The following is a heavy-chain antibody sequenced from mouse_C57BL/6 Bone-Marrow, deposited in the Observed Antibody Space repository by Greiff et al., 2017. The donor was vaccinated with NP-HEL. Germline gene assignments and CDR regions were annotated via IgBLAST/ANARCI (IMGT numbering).Heavy chain of an antibody. CDR1: GYAFSSSW. CDR3: ARWASRGSSPFFDY. CDR2: IYPGDGDT. J-gene: IGHJ2*01. Sequence: QVQLQQSGPELVKPGASVKISCKASGYAFSSSWMNWVKQRPGKGLEWIGRIYPGDGDTNYNGKFKGKATLTADKSSSTAYMQRSSLTSEDSAVYFCARWASRGSSPFFDYWGQGTTLTVSS. D-gene: IGHD1-1*01. V-gene: IGHV1-82*01.